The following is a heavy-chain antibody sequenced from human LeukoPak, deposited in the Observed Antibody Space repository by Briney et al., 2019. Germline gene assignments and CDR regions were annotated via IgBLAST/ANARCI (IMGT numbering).Heavy chain of an antibody. J-gene: IGHJ4*02. V-gene: IGHV3-21*01. Sequence: GGSLRLSCAASGFAFSDYSMKWVRQAPGKGLEWVSSISSSSSYIYYADSVKGRFTISRDNAKNSLYLQMNSLRAEDTAVYYCASGYDSSGYYYNYWGQGTLVTVSS. CDR1: GFAFSDYS. CDR2: ISSSSSYI. D-gene: IGHD3-22*01. CDR3: ASGYDSSGYYYNY.